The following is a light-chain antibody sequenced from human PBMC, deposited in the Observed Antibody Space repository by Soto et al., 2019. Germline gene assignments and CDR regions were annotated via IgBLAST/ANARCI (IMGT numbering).Light chain of an antibody. Sequence: EIVMTQSPDTLSLSPGDRATLSCRASQSVSSNLAWYQQKPGQAPRLLIYGASTRATGFPPRFSGSGSGTEFPLTISSLQSEDFAVYYCQHYNSWPYTVGQGTKV. CDR2: GAS. J-gene: IGKJ2*01. CDR1: QSVSSN. V-gene: IGKV3-15*01. CDR3: QHYNSWPYT.